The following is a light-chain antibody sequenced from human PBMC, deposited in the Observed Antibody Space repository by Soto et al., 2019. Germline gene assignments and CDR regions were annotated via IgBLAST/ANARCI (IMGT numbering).Light chain of an antibody. Sequence: QSALTQPASVSGSPGQSITISCTGTSSDVGGYNYVSWYQQYPGKAPKVMIYEVTNRPSGVSNRFSGSKSGNTASLTISGLQAEDEADYNCSSYTSSNTLIFGGGTKVTVL. V-gene: IGLV2-14*01. CDR2: EVT. J-gene: IGLJ2*01. CDR1: SSDVGGYNY. CDR3: SSYTSSNTLI.